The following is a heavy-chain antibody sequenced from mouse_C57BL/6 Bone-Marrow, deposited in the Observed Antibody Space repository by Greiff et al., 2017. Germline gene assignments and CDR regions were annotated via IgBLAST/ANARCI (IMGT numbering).Heavy chain of an antibody. CDR3: ANYGNWYFDV. J-gene: IGHJ1*03. Sequence: VQLQQSGPVLVKPGASVKMSCKASGYTFTDYYMNWVKQSHGKSLEWIGVINPYNGGTSYNQKFKGKATLTVDKSSSTAYMELNSLTSEDSAVYYCANYGNWYFDVWGTGTTVTVSS. CDR1: GYTFTDYY. D-gene: IGHD2-1*01. CDR2: INPYNGGT. V-gene: IGHV1-19*01.